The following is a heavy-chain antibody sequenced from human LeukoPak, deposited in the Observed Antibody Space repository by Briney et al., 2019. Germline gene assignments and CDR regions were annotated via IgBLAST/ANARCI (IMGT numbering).Heavy chain of an antibody. CDR1: GFTFSSYS. CDR2: ISSSSSYI. V-gene: IGHV3-21*01. J-gene: IGHJ4*02. Sequence: GGSLRLSCAASGFTFSSYSMNWVRQAPGKGLEWVSSISSSSSYIYYADSVKGRFTISRDNAKNSLYLQMNSLRAEDTAVYYCARNMVRGVTLDGGYDYWGQGTLVTVSS. CDR3: ARNMVRGVTLDGGYDY. D-gene: IGHD3-10*01.